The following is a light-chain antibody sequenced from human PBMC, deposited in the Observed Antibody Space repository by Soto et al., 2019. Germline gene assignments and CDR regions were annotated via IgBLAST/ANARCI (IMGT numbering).Light chain of an antibody. CDR1: QSLSSN. CDR2: GAS. Sequence: EIVLTQSPGTLSLSPGGGAALSCRAGQSLSSNSLAWYQHKPGQAPRLLIYGASSKATGVPDRFYGTGSGTGFTLTISSLQSEDFAVYYCQQYNNWPPYTFGQGTKVDIK. CDR3: QQYNNWPPYT. V-gene: IGKV3D-15*01. J-gene: IGKJ2*01.